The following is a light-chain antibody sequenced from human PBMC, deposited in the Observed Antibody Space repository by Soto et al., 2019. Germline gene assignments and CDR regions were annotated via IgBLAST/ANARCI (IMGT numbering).Light chain of an antibody. J-gene: IGKJ5*01. Sequence: VVMTHSPLSLPVILGQPASISCTSKQSLVHSDGIAYFSWFQQRPGRSPRLLIYKVCTRGSGVPARFSGSGSGTDFALKISRVDAEDVGVYYCMQGTHWPITFGQGTRLEIK. CDR1: QSLVHSDGIAY. CDR3: MQGTHWPIT. V-gene: IGKV2-30*02. CDR2: KVC.